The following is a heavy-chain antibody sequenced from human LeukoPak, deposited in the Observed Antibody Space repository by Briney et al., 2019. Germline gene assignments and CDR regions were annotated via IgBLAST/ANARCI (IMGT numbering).Heavy chain of an antibody. CDR2: ISGSGTST. Sequence: GGSLRPSCAASGFTFSSYAMSWVHQAPGKGLEWVSGISGSGTSTYYADSVKGRFTISRDNSKNTMSLQMNSLRAEDTALYYCARGKGIAVSSFDSWGQGTLVTVSS. D-gene: IGHD6-19*01. J-gene: IGHJ4*02. CDR1: GFTFSSYA. CDR3: ARGKGIAVSSFDS. V-gene: IGHV3-23*01.